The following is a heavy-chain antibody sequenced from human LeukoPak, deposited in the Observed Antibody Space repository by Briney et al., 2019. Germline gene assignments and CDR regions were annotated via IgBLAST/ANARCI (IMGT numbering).Heavy chain of an antibody. CDR2: IKQDGSKK. J-gene: IGHJ4*02. Sequence: PGGSLRLSCVASGFPFSSYWMTWVRQAPGKGLEWVANIKQDGSKKSYVDSVKGRFTISRDNAKISLYLQMNSLRAEDTAVYYCERENDSGWSGPFDYWGQGALVTVSS. CDR3: ERENDSGWSGPFDY. CDR1: GFPFSSYW. D-gene: IGHD6-19*01. V-gene: IGHV3-7*03.